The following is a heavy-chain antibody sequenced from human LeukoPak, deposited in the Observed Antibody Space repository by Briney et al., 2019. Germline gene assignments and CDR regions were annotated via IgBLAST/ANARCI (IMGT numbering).Heavy chain of an antibody. CDR2: ISKSGDHT. V-gene: IGHV3-23*01. CDR3: ATSWGPDTSAFRWGRDGMDV. D-gene: IGHD3-16*01. CDR1: GLTFNNYA. Sequence: GVSLRLSCAVSGLTFNNYAMSWVRQAPGKGLEWVSAISKSGDHTYYAASAKGRFTIYRDNSKNTQYLQMNSLRAEDTAVYYCATSWGPDTSAFRWGRDGMDVWGQGTTVIVSS. J-gene: IGHJ6*02.